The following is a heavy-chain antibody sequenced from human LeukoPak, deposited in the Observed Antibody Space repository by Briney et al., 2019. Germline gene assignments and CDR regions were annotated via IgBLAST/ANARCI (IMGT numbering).Heavy chain of an antibody. CDR1: GGTFSSYA. CDR3: ARIVGRVSGMDV. CDR2: IIPIFGTA. V-gene: IGHV1-69*13. Sequence: SVKVSCKASGGTFSSYAISWVRQAPGQGLEWMGGIIPIFGTANYAQKFQGRVTITADESTSTAYMELSSLRSEDTAVYYCARIVGRVSGMDVWGQGTTVTVSS. D-gene: IGHD2-15*01. J-gene: IGHJ6*02.